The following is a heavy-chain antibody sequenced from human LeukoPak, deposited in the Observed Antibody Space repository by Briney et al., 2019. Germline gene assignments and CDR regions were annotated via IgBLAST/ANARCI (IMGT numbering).Heavy chain of an antibody. CDR3: ARSEYCSGGSCYRGLVDY. Sequence: PSETLSLICAVYGGSFSGYYWSWIRQPPGKGLEWIGEINHSGSTNYNPSLKSRVTISVDTSKNQFSLKLSSVTAADTAVYYCARSEYCSGGSCYRGLVDYWGQGTLVTVSS. CDR1: GGSFSGYY. J-gene: IGHJ4*02. V-gene: IGHV4-34*01. D-gene: IGHD2-15*01. CDR2: INHSGST.